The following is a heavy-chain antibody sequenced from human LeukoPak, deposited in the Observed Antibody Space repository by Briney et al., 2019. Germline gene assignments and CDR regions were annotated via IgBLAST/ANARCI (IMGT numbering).Heavy chain of an antibody. CDR2: IYYSGST. J-gene: IGHJ6*02. Sequence: SETLSLTCTVSGGSISSYYWSWIRQPPGKGLEWIEYIYYSGSTNYNPSLKSRVTISVDTSKNQFSLKLSSVTAADTAVYYCARDKGFAAYYYYGMDVWGQGTTVTVSS. V-gene: IGHV4-59*01. D-gene: IGHD3-10*01. CDR1: GGSISSYY. CDR3: ARDKGFAAYYYYGMDV.